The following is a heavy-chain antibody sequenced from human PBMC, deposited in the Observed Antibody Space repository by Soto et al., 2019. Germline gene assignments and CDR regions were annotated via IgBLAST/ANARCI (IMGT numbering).Heavy chain of an antibody. D-gene: IGHD4-17*01. CDR2: ISSNGGST. V-gene: IGHV3-64*01. Sequence: EVQLVESGGGLVQPGGSLRLSCAASGFTFSSYAMQWVRQAPGKGLEYVSAISSNGGSTYYANSVKGRFTISRDNSKNTLYLQMGSLRAEDMAVYYCARDLETTVTSDAFDIWGQGTMVTVSS. CDR3: ARDLETTVTSDAFDI. CDR1: GFTFSSYA. J-gene: IGHJ3*02.